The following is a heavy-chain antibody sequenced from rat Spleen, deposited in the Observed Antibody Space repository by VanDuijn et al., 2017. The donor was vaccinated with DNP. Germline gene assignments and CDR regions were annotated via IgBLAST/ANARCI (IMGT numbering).Heavy chain of an antibody. J-gene: IGHJ3*01. V-gene: IGHV2S8*01. D-gene: IGHD4-1*01. CDR1: GFSLTSYG. Sequence: QVQLKESGPGLVQPSQTLSLTCTVSGFSLTSYGVNWVRQPPGKGLEWIATISSGGTTYYTSALKSRLSITRDTSKSQVFLKMNSLQTEDTATYYCARGYNNYGFAYWGQGTLVTVSS. CDR3: ARGYNNYGFAY. CDR2: ISSGGTT.